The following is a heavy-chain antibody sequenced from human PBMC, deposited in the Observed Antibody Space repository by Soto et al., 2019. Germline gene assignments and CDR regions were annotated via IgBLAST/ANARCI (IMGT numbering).Heavy chain of an antibody. CDR1: GYTFTSYG. Sequence: ASVKVSCKASGYTFTSYGISWVRQAPGQGLEWMGWISAYNGNTNYAQKLQGRVTMTTDTSTSTAYMELRSLRSDDTAVYYCARKVTYYDFWSGPGGDWFDPGAREPWSPSPQ. CDR3: ARKVTYYDFWSGPGGDWFDP. D-gene: IGHD3-3*01. CDR2: ISAYNGNT. J-gene: IGHJ5*02. V-gene: IGHV1-18*04.